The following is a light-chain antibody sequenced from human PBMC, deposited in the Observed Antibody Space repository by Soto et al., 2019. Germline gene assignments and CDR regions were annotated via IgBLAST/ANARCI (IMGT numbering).Light chain of an antibody. Sequence: DIQMTQSPSSLSASVGDRVTITCRASQSISSYLNWYQQKPGKAPKLLIYAASSLQSGVPSRFSGSGSGTDFTPTISSLQPEDFATYYCQQSYGTAMYSFGQGTKLEIK. CDR3: QQSYGTAMYS. J-gene: IGKJ2*01. CDR1: QSISSY. V-gene: IGKV1-39*01. CDR2: AAS.